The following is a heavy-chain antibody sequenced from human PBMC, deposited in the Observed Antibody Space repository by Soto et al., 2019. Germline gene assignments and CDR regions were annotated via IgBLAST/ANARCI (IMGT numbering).Heavy chain of an antibody. CDR3: AIDHHRYSGYDYVDY. D-gene: IGHD5-12*01. CDR2: ISSSSSYT. CDR1: GFTFSDYY. J-gene: IGHJ4*02. Sequence: QVQLVESGGGLVKPGGSLRLSCVASGFTFSDYYMSWIRQAPGKGLEWVSYISSSSSYTNYADSVKGRFTISRDNAKNSLYLQMNSLRAEDTAVYYCAIDHHRYSGYDYVDYWGQGTLVTVSS. V-gene: IGHV3-11*05.